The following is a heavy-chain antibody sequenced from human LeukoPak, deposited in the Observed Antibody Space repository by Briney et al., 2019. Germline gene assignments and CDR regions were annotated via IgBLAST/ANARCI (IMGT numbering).Heavy chain of an antibody. D-gene: IGHD1-14*01. V-gene: IGHV4-4*02. CDR3: ARGTGTTSEIDY. CDR1: GGSISSSNW. Sequence: PSETLSLTCAVSGGSISSSNWWSWVRQPPGKGLEWIGEIYHSGSTNYNPSLKSRVTISVDNSKNQFSLKLSSVTAADTAVYYCARGTGTTSEIDYWGQGTLVTVSS. J-gene: IGHJ4*02. CDR2: IYHSGST.